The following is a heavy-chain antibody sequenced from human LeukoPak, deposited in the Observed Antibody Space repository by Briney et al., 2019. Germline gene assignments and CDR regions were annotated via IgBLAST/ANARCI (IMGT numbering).Heavy chain of an antibody. D-gene: IGHD2-15*01. J-gene: IGHJ4*02. CDR1: GYTFTGYY. CDR2: INPNSGGT. Sequence: GASVKVSCKASGYTFTGYYMHWVRQAPGQGLEWMGWINPNSGGTNYAQKFQGWVTMTRDTSISTAYMELSRLRSEDTAVYYCARGVGYCSGGSCLPIYFDYWGQGTLVTVSS. V-gene: IGHV1-2*04. CDR3: ARGVGYCSGGSCLPIYFDY.